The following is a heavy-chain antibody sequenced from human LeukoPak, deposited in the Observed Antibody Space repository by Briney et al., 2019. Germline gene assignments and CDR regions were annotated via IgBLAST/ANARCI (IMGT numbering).Heavy chain of an antibody. V-gene: IGHV3-30*03. Sequence: PGRSLRLPCAASRFTFSTFGMHWVRQAPGKGLEWVAVISSDGSNKYYADSVRGRFTISRDNSKDTLYLQMSSLRIEDTAVYYCRPATKFLDYYYDYWGQGTLVTVSS. D-gene: IGHD3-22*01. J-gene: IGHJ4*02. CDR2: ISSDGSNK. CDR1: RFTFSTFG. CDR3: RPATKFLDYYYDY.